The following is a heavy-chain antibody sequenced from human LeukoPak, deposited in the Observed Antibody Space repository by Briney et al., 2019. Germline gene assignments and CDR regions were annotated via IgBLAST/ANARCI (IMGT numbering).Heavy chain of an antibody. CDR2: ISVSGIT. Sequence: GGSLRLSCAASGFTLSSYAMSWARQAPGKGLEWVSAISVSGITYHADSVKGRFTISRDSSKNTLYLQMNRLRAEDAAVYYCAKAPVTTCSGAYCYPFDYWGQGTLVTVSS. V-gene: IGHV3-23*01. J-gene: IGHJ4*02. D-gene: IGHD2-21*01. CDR1: GFTLSSYA. CDR3: AKAPVTTCSGAYCYPFDY.